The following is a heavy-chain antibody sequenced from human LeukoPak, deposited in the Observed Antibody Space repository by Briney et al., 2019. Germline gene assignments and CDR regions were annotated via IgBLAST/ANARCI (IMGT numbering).Heavy chain of an antibody. Sequence: RTGGSLRLSCAASGFTFSSYSMNWVSQAPGKGLEWVSSISSSSSYIYYADSVKGRFTISRDNAKNSLYLQMNSLRAEDTAVYYCARDWADYYDSSGYFRAFDIRGQGTMVTVSS. CDR2: ISSSSSYI. CDR3: ARDWADYYDSSGYFRAFDI. V-gene: IGHV3-21*01. J-gene: IGHJ3*02. D-gene: IGHD3-22*01. CDR1: GFTFSSYS.